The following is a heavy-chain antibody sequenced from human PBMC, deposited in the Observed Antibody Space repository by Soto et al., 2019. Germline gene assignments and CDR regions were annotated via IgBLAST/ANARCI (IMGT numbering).Heavy chain of an antibody. V-gene: IGHV3-30*18. CDR3: AKEGCSSTSCVAFLDV. CDR1: GFTFSSTG. D-gene: IGHD2-2*01. CDR2: ISYDGSNK. Sequence: QVQLVESGGGVVQPGRSLRLSCAASGFTFSSTGIHWVRQAPGKGLEWVAVISYDGSNKYYADSVKGRFTISRDNSKNTVYLQRNSLRVEDTAVYYCAKEGCSSTSCVAFLDVWGQGTTVTAS. J-gene: IGHJ6*02.